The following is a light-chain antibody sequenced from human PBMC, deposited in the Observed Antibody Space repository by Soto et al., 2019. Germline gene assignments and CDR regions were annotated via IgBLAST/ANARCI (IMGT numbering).Light chain of an antibody. Sequence: IQMTQSPSTLSASVGDRVTITCRASQGISIWLAWYQQKPGKAPKILIYKASSLESGVPSRFSGSGSGIEFTLTISRLQPDDFATYYCQQYSTYTPRTFGQGTKVDI. CDR3: QQYSTYTPRT. CDR2: KAS. J-gene: IGKJ1*01. CDR1: QGISIW. V-gene: IGKV1-5*03.